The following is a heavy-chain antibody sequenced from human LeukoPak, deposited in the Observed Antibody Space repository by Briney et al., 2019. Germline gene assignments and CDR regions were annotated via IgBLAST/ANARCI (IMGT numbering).Heavy chain of an antibody. CDR1: GGSISSYY. Sequence: SETLSLTCTVSGGSISSYYWSWIRQPPGKGLEWIGYIYTSGSTNYNPSLKSRVTISVDTSKNHFSLKLSSVTAADTAVYYCARYVQEYYYYYMDVWGKGTTVTVSS. D-gene: IGHD3-16*01. CDR3: ARYVQEYYYYYMDV. CDR2: IYTSGST. V-gene: IGHV4-4*09. J-gene: IGHJ6*03.